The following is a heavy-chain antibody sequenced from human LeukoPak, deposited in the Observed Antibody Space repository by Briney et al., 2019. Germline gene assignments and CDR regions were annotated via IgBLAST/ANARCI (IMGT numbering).Heavy chain of an antibody. CDR3: ARVPTRYYYGSGSYREYWFDP. V-gene: IGHV4-59*01. Sequence: SETLSLTCTVSGGSISSYYWSWIRQPPGKGLEWIGYIYYSGSTNYNPSLKSRVTISVDTSKNQFSLKLSSVTAADTAVYYCARVPTRYYYGSGSYREYWFDPWGQGTLVTVSS. J-gene: IGHJ5*02. CDR1: GGSISSYY. D-gene: IGHD3-10*01. CDR2: IYYSGST.